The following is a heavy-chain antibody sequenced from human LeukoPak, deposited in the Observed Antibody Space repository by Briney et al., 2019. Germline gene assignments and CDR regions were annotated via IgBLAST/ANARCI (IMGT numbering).Heavy chain of an antibody. CDR1: GFTFSDYI. CDR3: SRDGGEGGNSAFDI. Sequence: GGSLRLSCAASGFTFSDYILDWVRQAPGRGLEWVGRIRRGANSYTTEYAASVKGRFTVSRDDSRNSLYLHMNSLRTEDTAVYHCSRDGGEGGNSAFDIWGQGTMVTVSS. CDR2: IRRGANSYTT. V-gene: IGHV3-72*01. D-gene: IGHD3-16*01. J-gene: IGHJ3*02.